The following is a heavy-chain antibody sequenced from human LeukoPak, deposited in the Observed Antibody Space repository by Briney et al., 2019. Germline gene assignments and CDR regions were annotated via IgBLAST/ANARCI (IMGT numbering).Heavy chain of an antibody. J-gene: IGHJ4*02. D-gene: IGHD3-22*01. CDR3: ARGLFYNDSSGYYSDSFDY. CDR1: GGSISSSSYY. Sequence: KPSETLSLTCTVSGGSISSSSYYWGWIRQPPGKGLEWIGSIYYSGSHYYNQSLKGRVPISVDTSKNQFSLKLSSWTAANTHGYYCARGLFYNDSSGYYSDSFDYWGQGTLVTVSS. V-gene: IGHV4-39*07. CDR2: IYYSGSH.